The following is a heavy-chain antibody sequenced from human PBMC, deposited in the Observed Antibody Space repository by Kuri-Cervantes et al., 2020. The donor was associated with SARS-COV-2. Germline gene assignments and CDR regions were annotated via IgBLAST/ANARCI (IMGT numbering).Heavy chain of an antibody. D-gene: IGHD2-15*01. J-gene: IGHJ4*02. CDR1: GGSISSYY. V-gene: IGHV4-59*05. CDR2: IYYSGST. Sequence: SETLSLTCTVSGGSISSYYWSWIRQPPGKGLEWIGSIYYSGSTYYSPSLKSRVTISVDTSKNQFSLKLSSVTAADTAVYYCARQSVVASDDWGQGTLVTVSS. CDR3: ARQSVVASDD.